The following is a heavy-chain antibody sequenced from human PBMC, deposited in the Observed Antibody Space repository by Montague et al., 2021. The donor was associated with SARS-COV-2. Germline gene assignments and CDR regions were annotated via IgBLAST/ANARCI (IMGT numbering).Heavy chain of an antibody. CDR2: IYYSGST. CDR3: ARQMGQSSIFGVVIQYYFDY. D-gene: IGHD3-3*01. V-gene: IGHV4-39*01. Sequence: SETLSLTCTVSGGSISSSSYYWGWIRQPPGKGLEWIGSIYYSGSTYYSPSLKSRVTISVGTSKNQFSLKLSSVTAADTAVYYCARQMGQSSIFGVVIQYYFDYWGQGTLVTVSS. CDR1: GGSISSSSYY. J-gene: IGHJ4*02.